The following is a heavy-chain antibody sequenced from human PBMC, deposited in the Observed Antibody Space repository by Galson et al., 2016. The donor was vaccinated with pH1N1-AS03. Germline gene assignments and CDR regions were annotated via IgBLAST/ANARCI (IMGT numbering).Heavy chain of an antibody. D-gene: IGHD6-13*01. CDR2: ITSSGGSGSTI. Sequence: SLRLSCAASGFTFGDYYMSWIRQAPGKGLEWISCITSSGGSGSTIYYADSVKGRFTISKDRPRNMLYLEMNNLRVEDTAVHYCVKETGFSGTWYPFHQWGQGTLVRVSA. J-gene: IGHJ1*01. CDR3: VKETGFSGTWYPFHQ. CDR1: GFTFGDYY. V-gene: IGHV3-11*04.